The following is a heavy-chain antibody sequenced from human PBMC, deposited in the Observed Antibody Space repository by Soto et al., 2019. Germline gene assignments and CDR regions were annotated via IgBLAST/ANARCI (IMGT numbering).Heavy chain of an antibody. CDR3: ARDRDSSSWYYYYYGMDV. V-gene: IGHV3-33*01. Sequence: QVQLVESGGGVVQPGRSLRLSCAASGFTFSSYGMHWVRQAPGKGLEWVAVIWYDGSNKYYADSVKGRFTISRDNSKNTPYLQMNSLRAEDTAVYYCARDRDSSSWYYYYYGMDVWGQGTTVTVSS. D-gene: IGHD6-13*01. J-gene: IGHJ6*02. CDR2: IWYDGSNK. CDR1: GFTFSSYG.